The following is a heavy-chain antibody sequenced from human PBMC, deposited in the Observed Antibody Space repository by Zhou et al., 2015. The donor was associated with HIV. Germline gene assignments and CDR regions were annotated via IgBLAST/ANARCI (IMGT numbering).Heavy chain of an antibody. CDR3: AFLRFVQWSTTDY. J-gene: IGHJ4*02. Sequence: EVQVVESGGGLVQPGGSLRLSCAASGITFSNYGVNWVRQAPGKGLEWLSYISSSSTIYVADSVKGRFTTSRDDVKNSLYLEMNSLGAEDTGIYYCAFLRFVQWSTTDYWGQGILVTVSS. V-gene: IGHV3-48*01. CDR1: GITFSNYG. D-gene: IGHD3-3*01. CDR2: ISSSSTI.